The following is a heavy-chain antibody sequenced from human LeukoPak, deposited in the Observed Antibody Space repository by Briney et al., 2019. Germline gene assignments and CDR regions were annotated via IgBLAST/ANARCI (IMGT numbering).Heavy chain of an antibody. CDR1: GGSFSGYY. J-gene: IGHJ4*02. D-gene: IGHD5-18*01. Sequence: PSETLSLTCAVYGGSFSGYYWSWIRQPPGKGLEWIGEINHSGSTNYNPSLKSRVTISVDTSKNQFSLKLSSVTAADTAVYYCARRGYRAPIDYWGQGTLVTVSS. V-gene: IGHV4-34*01. CDR3: ARRGYRAPIDY. CDR2: INHSGST.